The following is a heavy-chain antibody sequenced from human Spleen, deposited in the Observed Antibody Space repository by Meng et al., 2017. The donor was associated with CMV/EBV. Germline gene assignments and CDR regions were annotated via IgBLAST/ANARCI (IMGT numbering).Heavy chain of an antibody. CDR1: GFAFGSSW. CDR3: ARELTYYYDSSGHFPDY. J-gene: IGHJ4*02. CDR2: INQDGSQR. Sequence: GGSLRLSCAASGFAFGSSWMNWVRQAPGKGLEWVANINQDGSQRNYVDSVKGRFTISRDNAKNSLYLQMNSLRAEDTAVYYCARELTYYYDSSGHFPDYWGQGTLVTVSS. V-gene: IGHV3-7*01. D-gene: IGHD3-22*01.